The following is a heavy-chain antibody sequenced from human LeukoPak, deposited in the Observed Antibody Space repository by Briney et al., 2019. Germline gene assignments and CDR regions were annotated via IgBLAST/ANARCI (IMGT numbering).Heavy chain of an antibody. CDR1: GYSISSGYY. CDR2: IHHSGST. J-gene: IGHJ4*02. Sequence: SETLSLTCTVSGYSISSGYYWGWIRQPPGKGLEWIGSIHHSGSTYCNPSLKSRVTISVDTSKNQLSLKLSSVTAADTAVYYCARDSLVGATGDFDYWGQGTLVTVSS. V-gene: IGHV4-38-2*02. CDR3: ARDSLVGATGDFDY. D-gene: IGHD1-26*01.